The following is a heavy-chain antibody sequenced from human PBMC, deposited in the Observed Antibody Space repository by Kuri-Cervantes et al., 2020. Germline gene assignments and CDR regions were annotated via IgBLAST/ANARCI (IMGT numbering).Heavy chain of an antibody. Sequence: GESLKISCAASRFAFSTYAMSWVRQAPGKGLEWVSTISDTGGTTYYADSVKGRFTISRDNSKNSLYLQVDSLSAEDTAVYYCARGTECSGGSCANDAFDIWGQGTMVTVSS. CDR1: RFAFSTYA. V-gene: IGHV3-23*01. J-gene: IGHJ3*02. CDR3: ARGTECSGGSCANDAFDI. CDR2: ISDTGGTT. D-gene: IGHD2-15*01.